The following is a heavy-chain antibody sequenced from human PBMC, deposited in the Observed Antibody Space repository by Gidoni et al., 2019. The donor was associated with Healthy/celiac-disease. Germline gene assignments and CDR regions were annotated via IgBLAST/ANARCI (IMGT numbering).Heavy chain of an antibody. D-gene: IGHD6-19*01. J-gene: IGHJ4*02. CDR1: GFTFSSYG. V-gene: IGHV3-33*01. CDR2: IWYDGSNK. CDR3: ARGAVAGDY. Sequence: QVQLVESGGGVVQPGRSLRLSCAASGFTFSSYGMHWVRQAPGKGLEWVAVIWYDGSNKYYADSVKGRFTISRDNSKNTMYLQMNRLRVEDTAMYYCARGAVAGDYWGQGTLVTVSS.